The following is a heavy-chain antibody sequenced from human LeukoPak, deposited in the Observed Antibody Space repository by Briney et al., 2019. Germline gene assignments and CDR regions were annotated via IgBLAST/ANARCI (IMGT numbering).Heavy chain of an antibody. CDR3: ARSVLPQLEEYYFDY. J-gene: IGHJ4*02. V-gene: IGHV4-59*01. CDR2: VYHSGTT. D-gene: IGHD6-6*01. CDR1: GGSISSYY. Sequence: SETLSLTCTVSGGSISSYYWSWIRQPPGKGLEWLGFVYHSGTTNYNPSLESRVTISIDTSKNQFSLTLTSVTAADTAVYYCARSVLPQLEEYYFDYWGQGTLITVSS.